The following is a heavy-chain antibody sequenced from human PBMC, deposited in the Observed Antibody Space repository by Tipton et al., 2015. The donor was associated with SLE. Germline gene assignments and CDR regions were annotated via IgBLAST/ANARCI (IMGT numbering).Heavy chain of an antibody. CDR1: GGSVNGHY. J-gene: IGHJ4*02. CDR2: IYYKGST. CDR3: ARLRGVSAAGL. D-gene: IGHD6-13*01. Sequence: TLSLTCTVSGGSVNGHYWNWIRQAPGKGLEWIGYIYYKGSTDYKSSLKSRLTISIDTSKNQVSLKLNSVTAADTAVYYCARLRGVSAAGLWGQGTLVAVSS. V-gene: IGHV4-59*08.